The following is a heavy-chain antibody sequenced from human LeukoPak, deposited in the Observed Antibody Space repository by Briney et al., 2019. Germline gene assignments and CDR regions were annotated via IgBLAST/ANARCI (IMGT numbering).Heavy chain of an antibody. CDR1: GFTFSGYG. D-gene: IGHD5-12*01. V-gene: IGHV3-30*18. Sequence: GGSLRRSCAASGFTFSGYGMHWVRQAPGKGLEWVAVISGDGSNKFYADSVKGRFTISRDNFQNTLYLQMNSLRAEDTAVYYCAKDIVATAETYYFDDWGQGTLVTVSS. CDR2: ISGDGSNK. CDR3: AKDIVATAETYYFDD. J-gene: IGHJ4*02.